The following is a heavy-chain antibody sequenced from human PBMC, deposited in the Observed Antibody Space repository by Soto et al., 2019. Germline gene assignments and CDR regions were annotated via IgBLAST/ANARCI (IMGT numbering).Heavy chain of an antibody. J-gene: IGHJ6*02. Sequence: SETLSLTCAVSGYSISSGYYWGWIRQPPGKGLEWIGSIYHSGSTYYNPSLKSRVTISVDTSKNQFSLKLSSVTAADTAVYYCASSLSRRSYDFWSGFQYYYYGMDVWGQGTTVTV. CDR2: IYHSGST. D-gene: IGHD3-3*01. CDR3: ASSLSRRSYDFWSGFQYYYYGMDV. V-gene: IGHV4-38-2*01. CDR1: GYSISSGYY.